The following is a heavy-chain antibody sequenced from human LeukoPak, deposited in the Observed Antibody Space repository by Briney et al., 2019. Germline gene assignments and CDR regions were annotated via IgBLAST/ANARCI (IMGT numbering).Heavy chain of an antibody. CDR2: INWNGDST. D-gene: IGHD3-22*01. CDR1: GFTFDDYG. Sequence: GGSLRLSCAASGFTFDDYGMSWVRRAPRKGLEWVSGINWNGDSTNYADSVKGRFTISRDNAKNSLYLQVNSLRAEDTALYYCARGFYYDSGATWRAFNIWGQGTMVTVFS. CDR3: ARGFYYDSGATWRAFNI. J-gene: IGHJ3*02. V-gene: IGHV3-20*04.